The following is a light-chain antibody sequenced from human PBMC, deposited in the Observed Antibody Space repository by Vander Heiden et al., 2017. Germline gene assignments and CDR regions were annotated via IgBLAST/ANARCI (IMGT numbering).Light chain of an antibody. CDR3: QQYGSSPLYT. CDR1: QSVSSSY. CDR2: GAS. Sequence: EIVLTQSPGTLSLSPGERATLSCRASQSVSSSYLAWYQQNPGQAPRLLIYGASSRATGIPDRFSGSGSGTDFTLTISRLEPEDFAVHYCQQYGSSPLYTFCQGTKLEIK. J-gene: IGKJ2*01. V-gene: IGKV3-20*01.